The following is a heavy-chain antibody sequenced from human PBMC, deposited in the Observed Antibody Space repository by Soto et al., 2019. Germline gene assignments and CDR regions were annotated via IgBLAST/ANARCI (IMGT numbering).Heavy chain of an antibody. CDR1: GGSVSSGSYY. V-gene: IGHV4-61*01. Sequence: SETLSLTCTVSGGSVSSGSYYWSWIRQPPGKGLEWIGYIYYSGSTNYNPSLKSRVTISVDTSKNQFSLKLSSVTAADTAVYYCASAYYYYYYMDVWGKGTTVTVSS. CDR2: IYYSGST. CDR3: ASAYYYYYYMDV. J-gene: IGHJ6*03.